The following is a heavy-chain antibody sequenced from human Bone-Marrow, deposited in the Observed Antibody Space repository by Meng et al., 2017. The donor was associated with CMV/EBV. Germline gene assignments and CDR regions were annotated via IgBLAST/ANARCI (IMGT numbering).Heavy chain of an antibody. Sequence: GGSLRLSCAVSGFTFSTYALNWVRQAPGKGLEWVSTISSSSTYIYYADSVRGRFTVSRDNSKNSLYLQMNSLRAEDTAVYYCARDTVRDCGGDCPSAFDIWGQGTMVTVSS. CDR3: ARDTVRDCGGDCPSAFDI. J-gene: IGHJ3*02. CDR1: GFTFSTYA. CDR2: ISSSSTYI. V-gene: IGHV3-21*06. D-gene: IGHD2-21*01.